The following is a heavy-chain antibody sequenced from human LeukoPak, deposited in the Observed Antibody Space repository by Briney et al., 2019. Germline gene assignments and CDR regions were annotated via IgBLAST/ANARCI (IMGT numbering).Heavy chain of an antibody. D-gene: IGHD2-2*01. CDR2: INLSGST. V-gene: IGHV4-34*01. J-gene: IGHJ4*02. CDR1: GGSFGGYY. CDR3: ARGGSRYYSSTSCYRFDY. Sequence: SETLSLTCAIYGGSFGGYYWSWIRQPPGKGLEWTGEINLSGSTNYNPSLKSRVTISVDTSKNQFSLKLSSVTAADTAVYYCARGGSRYYSSTSCYRFDYWGQGTLVTVSS.